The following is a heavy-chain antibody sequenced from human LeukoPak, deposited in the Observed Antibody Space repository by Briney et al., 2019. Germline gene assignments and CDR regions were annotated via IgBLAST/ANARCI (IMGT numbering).Heavy chain of an antibody. D-gene: IGHD3-16*02. CDR1: GGSISDSFEHY. J-gene: IGHJ4*02. V-gene: IGHV4-4*02. Sequence: SETLSLTCVVSGGSISDSFEHYWSWVRQPPGKGFEWIAEVHHTGRTIYSPSFARRVAISADTSKNQVSLKLTSVTAADTAVYYCARERYQLSYYFDYWGQGTLVTVSS. CDR3: ARERYQLSYYFDY. CDR2: VHHTGRT.